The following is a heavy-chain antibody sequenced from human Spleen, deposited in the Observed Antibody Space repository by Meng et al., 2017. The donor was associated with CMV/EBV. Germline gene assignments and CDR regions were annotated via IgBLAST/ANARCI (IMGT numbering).Heavy chain of an antibody. V-gene: IGHV1-18*01. CDR1: GYTFTSYG. CDR3: ARDSYTSLDY. CDR2: ISAYNGNK. Sequence: QAPVVQFGADVEKAGASLKVSCKAFGYTFTSYGITWVRQAPGQGLEWMGWISAYNGNKHYAQKFQGRVTMTTDTSTSTAYMELSSLRSDDTAVYYCARDSYTSLDYWGQGILVTVSS. J-gene: IGHJ4*02. D-gene: IGHD3-16*01.